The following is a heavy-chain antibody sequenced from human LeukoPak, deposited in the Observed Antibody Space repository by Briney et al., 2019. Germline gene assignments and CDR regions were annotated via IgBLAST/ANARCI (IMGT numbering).Heavy chain of an antibody. CDR3: ASRIVAAAGRDY. CDR1: GGSISSSSYY. CDR2: IYYSGST. D-gene: IGHD6-13*01. J-gene: IGHJ4*02. V-gene: IGHV4-39*01. Sequence: SETLSLTCTVSGGSISSSSYYWGWIRQPPGKGLEWIGSIYYSGSTYYNPSPKSRVIISVDTSKNQFSLKLSSVTAADTAVYYCASRIVAAAGRDYWGQGTLVTVSS.